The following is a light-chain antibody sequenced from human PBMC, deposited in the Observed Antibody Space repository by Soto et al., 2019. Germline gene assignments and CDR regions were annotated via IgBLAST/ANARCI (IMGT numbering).Light chain of an antibody. CDR2: GAS. V-gene: IGKV3D-15*01. J-gene: IGKJ1*01. CDR1: QSLTST. Sequence: EIVLTHSPGTLSLCPVEISTLSCRASQSLTSTFIAWYQHKPGQAPRLLIYGASSRATGIPDRFSGSGSGTEFTLTISSLQSEDFAVYYCQQYNNWPRTFGQGTKVDI. CDR3: QQYNNWPRT.